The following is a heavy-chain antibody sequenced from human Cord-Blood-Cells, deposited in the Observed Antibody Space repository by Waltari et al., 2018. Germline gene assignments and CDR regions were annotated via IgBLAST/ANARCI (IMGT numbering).Heavy chain of an antibody. V-gene: IGHV4-34*01. CDR2: INHRGST. J-gene: IGHJ4*02. Sequence: QVQLQQWGAGLLKPSETLSLTCAVYGGSFSGYYWSWIRQPPGKGLGWIGEINHRGSTNYNPPLKSRVTISVDTSKNQFSLKLSSVTAADTAVYYCARGIPDYWGQGTLVTVSS. CDR1: GGSFSGYY. CDR3: ARGIPDY.